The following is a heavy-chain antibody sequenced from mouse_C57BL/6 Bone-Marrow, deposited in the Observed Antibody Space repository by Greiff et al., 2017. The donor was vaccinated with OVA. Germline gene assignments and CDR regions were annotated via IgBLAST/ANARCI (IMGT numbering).Heavy chain of an antibody. CDR1: GYTFTDYE. Sequence: VQLQQSGAELVRPGASVTLSCKASGYTFTDYEMHWVKQTPVPGLEWIGAIDPETGGTAYNQKFKGKAILTADKSSSTAYMELRSLTSEDSAVYYCTRGGIYYDYDVGDFDYWGQGTTLTVSS. CDR2: IDPETGGT. D-gene: IGHD2-4*01. J-gene: IGHJ2*01. CDR3: TRGGIYYDYDVGDFDY. V-gene: IGHV1-15*01.